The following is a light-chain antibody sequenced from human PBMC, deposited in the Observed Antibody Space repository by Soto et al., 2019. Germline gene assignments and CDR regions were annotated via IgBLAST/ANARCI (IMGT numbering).Light chain of an antibody. CDR3: QSSDGNNMV. V-gene: IGLV6-57*02. J-gene: IGLJ2*01. CDR2: EDN. CDR1: SGSIASGY. Sequence: NFMLTQPHPVSESPGKTVTISCTGSSGSIASGYVQWYQQRPGSAPTTLIYEDNQRPAGVPDRFSGSIDSSSNSASLTISGLRPEDEADYYCQSSDGNNMVFGGGTKVTVL.